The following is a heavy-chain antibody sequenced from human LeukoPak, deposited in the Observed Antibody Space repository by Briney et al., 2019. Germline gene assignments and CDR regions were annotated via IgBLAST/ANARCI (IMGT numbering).Heavy chain of an antibody. V-gene: IGHV1-69*13. CDR1: GGTFSSYA. D-gene: IGHD2-21*01. Sequence: SVKVSCKASGGTFSSYAVSWVRQAPGQGLEWMGGIIPIFGTANYAQKFQGRVTITADESTSTAYMELSSLRSEDTAVYYCAREGNCGGDCYDYWGQGTLVTVSS. CDR2: IIPIFGTA. CDR3: AREGNCGGDCYDY. J-gene: IGHJ4*02.